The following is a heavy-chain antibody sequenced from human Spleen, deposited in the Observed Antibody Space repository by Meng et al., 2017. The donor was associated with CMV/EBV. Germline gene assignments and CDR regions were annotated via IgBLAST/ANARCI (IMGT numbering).Heavy chain of an antibody. V-gene: IGHV3-30-3*01. CDR3: ARPLYDFSSGPLYYYYGLDV. CDR1: GFTFSSYH. CDR2: ILYDGTNK. Sequence: GGSLRLSCVASGFTFSSYHMHWVRQAPGKGLEWVAVILYDGTNKYYADSGKGRFTISRDNSKNTLYLQMNSLRADDTAVYYCARPLYDFSSGPLYYYYGLDVWGQGTTVTVSS. J-gene: IGHJ6*02. D-gene: IGHD3-3*01.